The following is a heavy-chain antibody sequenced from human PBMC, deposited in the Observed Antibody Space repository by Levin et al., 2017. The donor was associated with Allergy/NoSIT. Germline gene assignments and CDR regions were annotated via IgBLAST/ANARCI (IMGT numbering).Heavy chain of an antibody. J-gene: IGHJ4*02. D-gene: IGHD1-20*01. Sequence: GGSLRLSCEASGFTFNDFAMHWVRQIPGKGLEWVTGIMWNSARMDYADSVKGRFTISRDDGKKSHYLEMNALRVEDTAWKYCVKDRSSVDNWNDGGPFDSWGQGTLVTVSS. CDR1: GFTFNDFA. CDR2: IMWNSARM. CDR3: VKDRSSVDNWNDGGPFDS. V-gene: IGHV3-9*01.